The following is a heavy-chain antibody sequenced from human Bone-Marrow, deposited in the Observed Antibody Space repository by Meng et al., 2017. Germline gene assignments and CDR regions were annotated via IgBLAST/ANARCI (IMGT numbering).Heavy chain of an antibody. V-gene: IGHV5-51*01. J-gene: IGHJ4*02. Sequence: GESLKISCKGSGYTFTSYWIGWVRQIPGKGLEWMGIIYTSDSDTRYSPSFQGQVTISADKSISTAYLQWNSLKASDTAMYYCASNPRGAYCDYFFDYWGQGTLVTVSS. CDR1: GYTFTSYW. D-gene: IGHD2-21*01. CDR3: ASNPRGAYCDYFFDY. CDR2: IYTSDSDT.